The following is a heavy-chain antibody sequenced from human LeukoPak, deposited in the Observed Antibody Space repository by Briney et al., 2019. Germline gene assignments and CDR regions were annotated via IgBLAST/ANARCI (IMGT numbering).Heavy chain of an antibody. Sequence: PGGSLRLSCAVSGFTVSSNYMSWVRQAPGKGLEWASVIHSGGSTYYADSVTGRFTVSRDNSKNTVSLQMNSLRVGDTAVYYCVGATGFGYWGQGTLVTVSS. D-gene: IGHD4-17*01. V-gene: IGHV3-66*01. J-gene: IGHJ4*02. CDR1: GFTVSSNY. CDR3: VGATGFGY. CDR2: IHSGGST.